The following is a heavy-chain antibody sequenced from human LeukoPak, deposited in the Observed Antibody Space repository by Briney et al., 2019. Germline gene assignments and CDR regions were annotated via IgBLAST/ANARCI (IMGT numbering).Heavy chain of an antibody. CDR1: GGTFSSYA. CDR3: ARDTPPGGAAACDL. D-gene: IGHD6-13*01. CDR2: IIPILGIA. J-gene: IGHJ4*02. Sequence: SVKVSCKASGGTFSSYAISWVRQAPGQGLEWMGRIIPILGIANYAQKFQGRVTITADKSTSTAYMELSSLRSEDTAVYYCARDTPPGGAAACDLWGQGTLVTVSS. V-gene: IGHV1-69*04.